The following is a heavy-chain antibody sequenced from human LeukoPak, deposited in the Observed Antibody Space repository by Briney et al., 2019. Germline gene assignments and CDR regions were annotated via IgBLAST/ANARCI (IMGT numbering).Heavy chain of an antibody. J-gene: IGHJ4*02. V-gene: IGHV4-59*01. CDR1: GGSISSYY. D-gene: IGHD6-19*01. CDR3: ASTRTVKYSSGLYDY. Sequence: PSETLSLTYTVSGGSISSYYWSWIRQPPGKGLEWIGYIYYSGSTNYNPSLRSRVTISVDTSKNQFSLKLSSVTAADTAVYYCASTRTVKYSSGLYDYWGQGTLVTVSS. CDR2: IYYSGST.